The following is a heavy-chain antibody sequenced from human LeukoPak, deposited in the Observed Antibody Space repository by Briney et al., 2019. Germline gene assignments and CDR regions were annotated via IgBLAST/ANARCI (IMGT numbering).Heavy chain of an antibody. CDR3: ASYAHGIAAAGRDAFDI. CDR1: GGTFSSYA. J-gene: IGHJ3*02. D-gene: IGHD6-13*01. CDR2: IIPILGIA. Sequence: ASVKVSCKASGGTFSSYAISWVRQAPGQGLEWMGRIIPILGIANYAQEFQGRVTITADKSTSTAYMELSSLRSEDTAVYYCASYAHGIAAAGRDAFDIWGQGTMVAVSS. V-gene: IGHV1-69*04.